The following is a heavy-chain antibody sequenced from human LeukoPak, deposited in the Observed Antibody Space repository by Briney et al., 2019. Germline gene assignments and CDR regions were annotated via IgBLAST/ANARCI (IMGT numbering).Heavy chain of an antibody. CDR3: ARDRYCSSTSCYPFDY. Sequence: PSETLSLTCTVSGGSISSSSYYWGWIRQPPGKGLEWIGSIYYSGSTYYNPSLKIRVTISVDTSKNQFSLKLSSVTAADTAVCYCARDRYCSSTSCYPFDYWGQGTLVTVSS. V-gene: IGHV4-39*01. CDR2: IYYSGST. CDR1: GGSISSSSYY. D-gene: IGHD2-2*01. J-gene: IGHJ4*02.